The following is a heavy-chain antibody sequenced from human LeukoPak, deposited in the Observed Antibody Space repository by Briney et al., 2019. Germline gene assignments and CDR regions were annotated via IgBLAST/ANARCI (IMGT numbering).Heavy chain of an antibody. CDR1: GGSFSGYY. D-gene: IGHD3-16*02. J-gene: IGHJ4*02. V-gene: IGHV4-34*01. Sequence: SETLSLTCAVYGGSFSGYYWSWIRQPPGKGLEWIGEINHSGSTNYNPSLKSRVTISVDTSKNQFSLKLSSVTAADTAVYYCARDGYYDYVWGSYRYSYYFDYWGQGTLVTVSS. CDR2: INHSGST. CDR3: ARDGYYDYVWGSYRYSYYFDY.